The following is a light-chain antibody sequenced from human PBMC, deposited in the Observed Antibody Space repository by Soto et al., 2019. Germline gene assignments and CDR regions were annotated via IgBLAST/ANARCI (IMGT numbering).Light chain of an antibody. Sequence: QSVLTQSPSASASLGASVKLTCTLSSGHSSYAIAWHQQQPEKGPRYLMKLNSDGSHSKGDGIPDRFSGSSSGAERYLTISSLQSEDEADYYCQTWGTGSVMVFGGGTKLTVL. CDR2: LNSDGSH. CDR1: SGHSSYA. CDR3: QTWGTGSVMV. J-gene: IGLJ2*01. V-gene: IGLV4-69*01.